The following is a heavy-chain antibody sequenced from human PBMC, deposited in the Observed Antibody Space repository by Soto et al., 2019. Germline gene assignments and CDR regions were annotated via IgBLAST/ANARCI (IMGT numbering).Heavy chain of an antibody. CDR1: GYTFTSYY. CDR2: INPSGGST. V-gene: IGHV1-46*01. Sequence: ASVKVSCKASGYTFTSYYMHWVRQAPGQGLEWMGIINPSGGSTSYAQKFQGRVTMTRDTSISTAYMELSRLRSDDTAVYYCAILAVDGDGYNIHYYYGMDVWGQGTTVTVSS. J-gene: IGHJ6*02. D-gene: IGHD5-12*01. CDR3: AILAVDGDGYNIHYYYGMDV.